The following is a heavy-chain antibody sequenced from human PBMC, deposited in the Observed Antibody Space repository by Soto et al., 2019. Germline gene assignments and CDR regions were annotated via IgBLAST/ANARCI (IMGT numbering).Heavy chain of an antibody. Sequence: SETLSLTCAVYGGSFSGYYWSWIRQPPGKGLEWIGAINHSGSTNYNPSLKSRVTISVDTSKNQFSLKLSSVTAADTAVYYCARAKYDYVWGSYRPAFDYWGKGTLVTVSS. CDR1: GGSFSGYY. D-gene: IGHD3-16*02. V-gene: IGHV4-34*01. CDR3: ARAKYDYVWGSYRPAFDY. J-gene: IGHJ4*02. CDR2: INHSGST.